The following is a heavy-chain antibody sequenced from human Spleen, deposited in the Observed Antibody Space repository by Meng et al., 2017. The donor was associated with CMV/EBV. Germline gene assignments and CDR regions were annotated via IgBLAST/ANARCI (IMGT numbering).Heavy chain of an antibody. CDR1: GGTFSSYA. CDR2: IIPIFGTA. CDR3: TRAPTYYDFWSGYGPMDV. V-gene: IGHV1-69*05. D-gene: IGHD3-3*01. Sequence: SVKVSCKASGGTFSSYAISWVRQAPGQGLEWMGGIIPIFGTANYAQKFQGRVTITTDESTSTAYMELSSLRSEDTAVYYRTRAPTYYDFWSGYGPMDVWGQGTTVTVSS. J-gene: IGHJ6*02.